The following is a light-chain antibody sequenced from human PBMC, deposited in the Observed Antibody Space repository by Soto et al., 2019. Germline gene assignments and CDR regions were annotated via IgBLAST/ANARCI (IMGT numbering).Light chain of an antibody. CDR1: SSDVGGYNY. CDR3: SSYTSSSTYV. J-gene: IGLJ1*01. Sequence: QSALTQPASVSGSPGQSITISCTGTSSDVGGYNYVSWYQQHPGKAPKLMIYEVSNRPSGASNRFSGSKSGNTASLTISGLQAEDEPDYYCSSYTSSSTYVFGTGTKVTVL. V-gene: IGLV2-14*01. CDR2: EVS.